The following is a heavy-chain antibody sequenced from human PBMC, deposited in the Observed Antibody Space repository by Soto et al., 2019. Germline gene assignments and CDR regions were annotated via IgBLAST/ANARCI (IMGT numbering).Heavy chain of an antibody. J-gene: IGHJ4*02. Sequence: TLSLTCAVYGGSFSGYYWSWIRQPPGKGLEWIGEINHSGSTNYNPSIKSRVTITVDTSKNQFSLKLSSVTAAETAVYYCARISSSWYVDYWGQGTLVTVSS. CDR1: GGSFSGYY. D-gene: IGHD6-13*01. V-gene: IGHV4-34*01. CDR3: ARISSSWYVDY. CDR2: INHSGST.